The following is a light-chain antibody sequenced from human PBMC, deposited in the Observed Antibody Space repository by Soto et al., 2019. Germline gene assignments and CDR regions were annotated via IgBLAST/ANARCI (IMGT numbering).Light chain of an antibody. CDR2: DVS. Sequence: QSALTQPASLSGSPGQSITISCTGTSSDVGGYNYVSWYQQHPGKAPKLMIYDVSNRPSGVSNRFSGSKSGNTASLTISGLQAEDEADYYCSSYRASSTTHSIFGTGTKVTVL. CDR3: SSYRASSTTHSI. V-gene: IGLV2-14*03. CDR1: SSDVGGYNY. J-gene: IGLJ1*01.